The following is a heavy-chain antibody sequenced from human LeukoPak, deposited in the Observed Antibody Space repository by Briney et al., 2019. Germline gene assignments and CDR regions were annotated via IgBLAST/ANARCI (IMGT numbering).Heavy chain of an antibody. CDR2: ISGSGGST. CDR1: GFTFSSSA. J-gene: IGHJ4*02. CDR3: AKGSVAGTGTGIDY. Sequence: GGSLRLSCAASGFTFSSSAMSWVRQVPGKGLEWVSAISGSGGSTYYADSVKGRFTISRDNSKNTLYLQMNSLRAEDTAVYYCAKGSVAGTGTGIDYWGQGTLVTVSS. V-gene: IGHV3-23*01. D-gene: IGHD6-19*01.